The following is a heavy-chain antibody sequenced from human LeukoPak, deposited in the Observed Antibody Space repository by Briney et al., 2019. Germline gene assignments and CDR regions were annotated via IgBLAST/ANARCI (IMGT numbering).Heavy chain of an antibody. Sequence: PGGSLRLSCAASGFTFSSCWMTWVRQAPGKGLEWVANIKQDGNEKYYVDSVKGRFSISRDNAKNSVYLQMNSLRAEDTAVYYCARLMGERSLFDYWGQGTPVTVSS. CDR3: ARLMGERSLFDY. J-gene: IGHJ4*02. CDR2: IKQDGNEK. CDR1: GFTFSSCW. V-gene: IGHV3-7*02. D-gene: IGHD1-26*01.